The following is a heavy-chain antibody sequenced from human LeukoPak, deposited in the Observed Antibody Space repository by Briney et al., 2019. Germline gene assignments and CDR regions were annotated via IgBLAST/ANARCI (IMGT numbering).Heavy chain of an antibody. Sequence: PGGSLRLSCAASGFTFSSYSMNWVRQAPGKGLEWVSSISSSSSSYIYYADSVKGRFTISRDNAKNSLYLQMNSLRAEDTAVYYCARPFERMAYDYWGQGTLVTVSS. CDR3: ARPFERMAYDY. V-gene: IGHV3-21*01. CDR1: GFTFSSYS. D-gene: IGHD5-24*01. J-gene: IGHJ4*02. CDR2: ISSSSSSYI.